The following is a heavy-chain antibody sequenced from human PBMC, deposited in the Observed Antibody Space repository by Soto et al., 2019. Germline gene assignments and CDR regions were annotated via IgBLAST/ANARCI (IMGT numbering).Heavy chain of an antibody. D-gene: IGHD1-26*01. CDR3: VRRSTAATAPRGNWFDP. J-gene: IGHJ5*02. CDR1: GFTFSTFS. CDR2: ISSGSTYT. Sequence: EVQVVESGGGLVKPGGSLRLSCAASGFTFSTFSMSWVRQAPGKGLEWVSSISSGSTYTYYAESVKGRFTISRDNAKNSLYLQMNSLRAEDTAVYYCVRRSTAATAPRGNWFDPWGQGTLVTVSS. V-gene: IGHV3-21*01.